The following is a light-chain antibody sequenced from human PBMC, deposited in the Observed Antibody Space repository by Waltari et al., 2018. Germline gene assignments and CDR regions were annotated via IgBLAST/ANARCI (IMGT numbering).Light chain of an antibody. CDR3: QHYVNLPVT. Sequence: EIVLTQSPGTLSLSPGERATLSCRASQSVGRSLAWYQQKPGQAPRLLIYDTAIRATGTPGRFSGSGSGTDLSLAISSLEPEDFAVYFCQHYVNLPVTFGQGTKVEI. CDR1: QSVGRS. CDR2: DTA. V-gene: IGKV3-20*01. J-gene: IGKJ1*01.